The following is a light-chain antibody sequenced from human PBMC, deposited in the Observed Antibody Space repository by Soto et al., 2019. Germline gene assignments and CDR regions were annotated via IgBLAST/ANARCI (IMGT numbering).Light chain of an antibody. CDR3: QQSYNTPFT. CDR1: QIINSF. Sequence: DIQMTQSPSSLSASEGDRVSITCRASQIINSFLNWYQQKSGKAPQLLIYDASTLQSGVPSRFSGSGSETEFTLTITNLQPDDFATYYGQQSYNTPFTFGPGTKVDVK. CDR2: DAS. V-gene: IGKV1-39*01. J-gene: IGKJ3*01.